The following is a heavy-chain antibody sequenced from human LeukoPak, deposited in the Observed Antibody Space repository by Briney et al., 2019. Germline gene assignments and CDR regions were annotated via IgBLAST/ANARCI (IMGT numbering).Heavy chain of an antibody. V-gene: IGHV3-53*01. CDR1: EFSVSNNY. J-gene: IGHJ4*02. CDR2: IYSTGDT. Sequence: GSLKLSCAASEFSVSNNYMTWVRQAPGKGLEWVSTIYSTGDTSYADSVKGRFTISRDKSKNTLYLQMNSLRADDTAVYYCGTGTNWGYWGQGTLVTVSS. CDR3: GTGTNWGY. D-gene: IGHD7-27*01.